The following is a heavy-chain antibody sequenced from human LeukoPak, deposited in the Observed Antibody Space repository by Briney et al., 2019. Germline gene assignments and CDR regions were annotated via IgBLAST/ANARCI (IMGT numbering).Heavy chain of an antibody. Sequence: SETLSLTCAVYGGSFSGYYWSWIRQPPGKGLEWIGEINHSGSTNYNPSLKSRVTISVDTSKNQFSLKLSSVTAADTAAYYCASHCGGDCYGYYWGQGTLVTVSS. J-gene: IGHJ4*02. D-gene: IGHD2-21*02. CDR3: ASHCGGDCYGYY. V-gene: IGHV4-34*01. CDR1: GGSFSGYY. CDR2: INHSGST.